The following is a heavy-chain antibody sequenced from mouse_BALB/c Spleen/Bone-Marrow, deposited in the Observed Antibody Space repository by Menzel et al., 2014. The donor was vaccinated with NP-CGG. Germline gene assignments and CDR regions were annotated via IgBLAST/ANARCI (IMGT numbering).Heavy chain of an antibody. J-gene: IGHJ2*01. V-gene: IGHV5-4*02. Sequence: EVKLMESGGGLVKPGGSLKLSCAASGFIFSDYYMYWVRQTPEKRLEWVATISDGGSYTYYSDSVRGRFTISRDNAKNNLYLQMSSLKPEDTAMYYCARGSSYFDYWGQGTTLTVSS. D-gene: IGHD1-1*01. CDR2: ISDGGSYT. CDR3: ARGSSYFDY. CDR1: GFIFSDYY.